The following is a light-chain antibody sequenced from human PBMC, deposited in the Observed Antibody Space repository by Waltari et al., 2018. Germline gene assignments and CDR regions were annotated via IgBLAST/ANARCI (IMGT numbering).Light chain of an antibody. Sequence: EIVLTQSQATLSLSPGERATLSCRASQSVNNYLAWYQQKPGQAPSLLIYDASNRATGIPARFSGSGSGTDFTLTISSLEPEDFAVYYWQQRSNWPLTFGGGTKVEIK. CDR1: QSVNNY. J-gene: IGKJ4*01. CDR2: DAS. CDR3: QQRSNWPLT. V-gene: IGKV3-11*01.